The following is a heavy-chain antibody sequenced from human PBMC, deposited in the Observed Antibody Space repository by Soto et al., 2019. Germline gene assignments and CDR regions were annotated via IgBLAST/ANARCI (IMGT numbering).Heavy chain of an antibody. V-gene: IGHV3-11*06. D-gene: IGHD3-22*01. CDR2: ISSSSSYT. J-gene: IGHJ4*02. Sequence: QVQLVESGGGLVKPGGSLRLSCAASGFTFSDYYMSWIRQAPGKGLEWVSYISSSSSYTNYADSVKGRFTISRDNAKNSLYLQMNSLRAEDTAVYYCARATIDSSGYYLGYWGQGTLVTVSS. CDR3: ARATIDSSGYYLGY. CDR1: GFTFSDYY.